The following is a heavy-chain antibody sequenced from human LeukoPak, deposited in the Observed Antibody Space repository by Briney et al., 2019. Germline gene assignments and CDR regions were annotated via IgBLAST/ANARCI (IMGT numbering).Heavy chain of an antibody. D-gene: IGHD6-6*01. CDR3: ARGPSFGSSSRFDY. CDR2: ISYSGNT. CDR1: GGSISSGGDY. Sequence: SETLSLTCTVSGGSISSGGDYWTWIRQHPGKGLEWIGYISYSGNTYYNPVLRSRLTISLDTSKSQFSLKVSSVTAADTAIYYCARGPSFGSSSRFDYWGQGTLVTVSS. J-gene: IGHJ4*02. V-gene: IGHV4-31*03.